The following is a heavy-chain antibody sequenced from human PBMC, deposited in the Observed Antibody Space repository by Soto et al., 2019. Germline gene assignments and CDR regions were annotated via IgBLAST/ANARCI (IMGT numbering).Heavy chain of an antibody. CDR3: KARFNSSGWVDY. Sequence: GGSLRLSCAASGFTFSNAWMNWVRQAPGKGLEWVGRIKSKTDGGTTDYAAPVKGRFTISRDDSKKTLYLQMNSLKTEDKAVYYCKARFNSSGWVDYWGQGTLFTVS. D-gene: IGHD6-19*01. CDR1: GFTFSNAW. CDR2: IKSKTDGGTT. J-gene: IGHJ4*02. V-gene: IGHV3-15*07.